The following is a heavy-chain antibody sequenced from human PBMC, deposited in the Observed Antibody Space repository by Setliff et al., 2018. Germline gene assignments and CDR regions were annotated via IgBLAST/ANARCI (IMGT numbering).Heavy chain of an antibody. CDR1: GGSISSYY. V-gene: IGHV4-4*07. D-gene: IGHD3-3*01. J-gene: IGHJ6*03. Sequence: KTSETLSLTCAVSGGSISSYYWNWIRQPAGKGLEWIGRIYTTWSTNYNPSLRSRVSISLDTSKSQFFLKLNSVTAADTAVYYCARMTGFSYMDVWGKGTPVTVSS. CDR2: IYTTWST. CDR3: ARMTGFSYMDV.